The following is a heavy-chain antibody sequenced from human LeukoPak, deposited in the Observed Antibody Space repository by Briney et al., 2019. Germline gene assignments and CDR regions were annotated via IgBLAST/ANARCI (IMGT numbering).Heavy chain of an antibody. CDR1: GFTFSSYS. V-gene: IGHV3-21*04. CDR3: AKDSAMVRGVITPQHY. CDR2: ISSSSYI. J-gene: IGHJ4*02. Sequence: GGSLRLSCAASGFTFSSYSMNWVRQAPGKGLEWVSSISSSSYIYYADSVKGRFTISRDNAKNSLYLQMNSLRAEDTAVYYCAKDSAMVRGVITPQHYWGQGTLVTVSS. D-gene: IGHD3-10*01.